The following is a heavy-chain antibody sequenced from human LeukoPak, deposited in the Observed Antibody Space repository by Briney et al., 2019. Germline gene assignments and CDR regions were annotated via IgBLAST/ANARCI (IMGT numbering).Heavy chain of an antibody. CDR1: GGTSSSYA. J-gene: IGHJ4*02. V-gene: IGHV1-69*06. CDR3: ARADTAMAYFGY. D-gene: IGHD5-18*01. CDR2: IIPIFGTA. Sequence: SVKVSCKASGGTSSSYAISWVRQAPGQGLEWMGGIIPIFGTANYAQKFQGRVTITADKSTSTAYMELSSLRSEDTAVYYCARADTAMAYFGYWGQGTLVTVSS.